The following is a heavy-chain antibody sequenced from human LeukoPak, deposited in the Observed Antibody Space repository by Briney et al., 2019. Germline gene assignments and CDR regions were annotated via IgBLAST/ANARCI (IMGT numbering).Heavy chain of an antibody. CDR3: ARQRTYYASGEDFDY. Sequence: SSETLSLTCTVSGGSISSSSYYWGWIRQPPGKGLEWIGSIYYSGSTYYNPSLKSRVTISVDTSKNQFSLKLSSVTAADTAVYYCARQRTYYASGEDFDYWGQGTLVTVSS. D-gene: IGHD3-10*01. V-gene: IGHV4-39*01. CDR1: GGSISSSSYY. CDR2: IYYSGST. J-gene: IGHJ4*02.